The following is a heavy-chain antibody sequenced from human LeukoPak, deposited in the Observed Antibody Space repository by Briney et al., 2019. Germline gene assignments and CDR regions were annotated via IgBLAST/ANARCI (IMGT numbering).Heavy chain of an antibody. Sequence: GGSLRLSCVASGFTFSSYWMMWARQSPGKGLEWVANIKHDGSAQYYGDSVKGRFTISRDNAKNSLYLQMNSLRAEDTAVYYCARVIVLVPGAGDHFDYWGQGTLATVHS. V-gene: IGHV3-7*01. CDR2: IKHDGSAQ. CDR3: ARVIVLVPGAGDHFDY. D-gene: IGHD2-2*01. J-gene: IGHJ4*02. CDR1: GFTFSSYW.